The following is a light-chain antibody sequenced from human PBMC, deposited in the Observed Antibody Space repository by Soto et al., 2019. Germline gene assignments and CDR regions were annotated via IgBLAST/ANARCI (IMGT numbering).Light chain of an antibody. Sequence: DIVMTQSPLSLPVTPGEPASISCRSSQSLLHSDGYNYLDWYLQKPGQSPQLLIYLGSNRDSGVPDWFSGSGSGTDFRLNISRVEGEDVGVYYCMQALQSPATFGQGAKVEIK. CDR3: MQALQSPAT. CDR2: LGS. V-gene: IGKV2-28*01. J-gene: IGKJ1*01. CDR1: QSLLHSDGYNY.